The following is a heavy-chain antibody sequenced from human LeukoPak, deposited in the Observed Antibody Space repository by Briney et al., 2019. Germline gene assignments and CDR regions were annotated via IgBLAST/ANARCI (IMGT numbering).Heavy chain of an antibody. D-gene: IGHD1-26*01. CDR2: MSSDGSIR. Sequence: GGSLRLSCAASGFTFISYDIHWVRQAPGKGLQCVAVMSSDGSIRIYTDSVKGRFTISRDNSKNTMYLEMNSLRVDDTAVYYCARDLVSGAPDYFDSWGQGTLVTVSS. J-gene: IGHJ4*02. CDR1: GFTFISYD. CDR3: ARDLVSGAPDYFDS. V-gene: IGHV3-30-3*01.